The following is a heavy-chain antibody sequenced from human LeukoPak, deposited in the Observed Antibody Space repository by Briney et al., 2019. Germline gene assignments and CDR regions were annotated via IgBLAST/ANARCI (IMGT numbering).Heavy chain of an antibody. CDR2: INHSGST. J-gene: IGHJ5*02. CDR1: SYSISSISY. CDR3: ARVPHCSSTSCPSDWFDP. Sequence: SETLSLTCAVSSYSISSISYWGWIRQPPGKGLEWIGEINHSGSTNYNPSLKSRVTISVDTSKNQFSLKLSSVTAADTAVYYCARVPHCSSTSCPSDWFDPWGQGTLVTVSS. D-gene: IGHD2-2*01. V-gene: IGHV4-38-2*01.